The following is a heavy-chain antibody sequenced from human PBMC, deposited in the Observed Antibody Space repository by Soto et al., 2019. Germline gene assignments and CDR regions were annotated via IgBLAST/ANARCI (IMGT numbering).Heavy chain of an antibody. V-gene: IGHV4-59*01. D-gene: IGHD2-15*01. CDR3: ARVMSCSGGSCFSGYYYYMDV. CDR1: GGSISSYY. CDR2: IYYSGST. Sequence: SETLSLTCTVSGGSISSYYWSWIRQPPGKGLEWIGYIYYSGSTNYNPSLKSRVTISVDTSKNQFSLKLSSVTAADTAVYYCARVMSCSGGSCFSGYYYYMDVWGKGTTVTVSS. J-gene: IGHJ6*03.